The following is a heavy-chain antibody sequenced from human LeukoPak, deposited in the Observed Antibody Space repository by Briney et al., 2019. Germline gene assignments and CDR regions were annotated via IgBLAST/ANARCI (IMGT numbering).Heavy chain of an antibody. V-gene: IGHV4-34*01. CDR2: INHSGST. D-gene: IGHD3-22*01. CDR1: GGSFSGYY. J-gene: IGHJ4*02. CDR3: ARGETSDYYDSSAYYDSSDPLRY. Sequence: SETLSHTCAVYGGSFSGYYWSWIRQPPGKGLEWIGEINHSGSTNYNPSLKSRVTISVDTSKNQFSLKLSSVTAADTAVYYCARGETSDYYDSSAYYDSSDPLRYWGQGTLVTVSS.